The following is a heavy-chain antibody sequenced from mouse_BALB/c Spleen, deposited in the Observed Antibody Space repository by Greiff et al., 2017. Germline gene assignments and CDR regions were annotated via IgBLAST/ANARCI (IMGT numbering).Heavy chain of an antibody. V-gene: IGHV1-63*02. Sequence: VKLMESGAELVRPGTSVKISCKASGYTFTNYWLGWVKQRPGHGLEWIGDIYPGGGYTNYNEKFKGKATLTADTSSSTAYMQLSSLTSEDSAVYFCAREYGNYFAMDYWGQGTSVTVSS. CDR1: GYTFTNYW. D-gene: IGHD2-10*02. CDR3: AREYGNYFAMDY. CDR2: IYPGGGYT. J-gene: IGHJ4*01.